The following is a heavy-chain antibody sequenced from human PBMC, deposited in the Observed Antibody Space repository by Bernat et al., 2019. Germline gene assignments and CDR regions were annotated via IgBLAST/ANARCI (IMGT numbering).Heavy chain of an antibody. Sequence: QVQLVQSGAEVKKPGASVKVSCKASGYTFTGYYIHWVRQAPGQGLEWMGRINPNSGGTSYAQKFQGRVTMTRDTSTSTVYMELSSLRSEDTAAYYCARETPHDAFDIWGQGTMVTVSS. J-gene: IGHJ3*02. CDR1: GYTFTGYY. CDR3: ARETPHDAFDI. V-gene: IGHV1-2*06. CDR2: INPNSGGT.